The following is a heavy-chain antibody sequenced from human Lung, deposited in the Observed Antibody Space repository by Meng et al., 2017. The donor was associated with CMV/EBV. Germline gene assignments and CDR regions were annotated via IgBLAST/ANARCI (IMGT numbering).Heavy chain of an antibody. J-gene: IGHJ2*01. CDR2: INAGNGNT. CDR3: ARTMTLDNNWSEPEPASYFEL. CDR1: YF. D-gene: IGHD1-1*01. V-gene: IGHV1-3*01. Sequence: YFIHGVRQAPRQRLEWMGWINAGNGNTKYSENFQGRVTITSDTSASTAYMQLSSLRSEDTAVYYCARTMTLDNNWSEPEPASYFELWGRGTLVTVSS.